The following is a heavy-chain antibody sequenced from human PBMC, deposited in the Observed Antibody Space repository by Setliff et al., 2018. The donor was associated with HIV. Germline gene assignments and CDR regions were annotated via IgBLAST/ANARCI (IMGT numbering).Heavy chain of an antibody. CDR3: AKMTPSYYFYMDA. CDR1: GGPITTSTYY. D-gene: IGHD2-15*01. J-gene: IGHJ6*03. CDR2: IYQSGTT. V-gene: IGHV4-39*01. Sequence: SETLSLTCSVSGGPITTSTYYWGWIRQPPGKGLEWIGNIYQSGTTYYNSSLTSRFTISRDNAKNSLYLQMHSLRAEDTAIYYCAKMTPSYYFYMDAWGNGTTVTVSS.